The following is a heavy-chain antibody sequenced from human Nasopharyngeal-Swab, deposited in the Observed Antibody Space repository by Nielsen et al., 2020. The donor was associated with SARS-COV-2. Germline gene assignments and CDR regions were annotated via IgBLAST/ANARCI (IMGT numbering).Heavy chain of an antibody. V-gene: IGHV3-23*01. J-gene: IGHJ6*02. CDR3: AKVARDIVVVPAAMKAYYYYGMDV. D-gene: IGHD2-2*01. CDR2: ISGSGGST. Sequence: WIRQPPGKGLEWVSAISGSGGSTYYADSVKGRFTISRDNSKNTLYLQMNSLRAEDTAVYYCAKVARDIVVVPAAMKAYYYYGMDVWSQGTTVTVSS.